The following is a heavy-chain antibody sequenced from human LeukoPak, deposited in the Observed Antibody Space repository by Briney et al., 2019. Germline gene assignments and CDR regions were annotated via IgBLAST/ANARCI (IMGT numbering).Heavy chain of an antibody. D-gene: IGHD3/OR15-3a*01. CDR1: GFTFSSYG. CDR3: ARDDFLFDP. Sequence: GGSLRLSCTASGFTFSSYGIHWVRQAPGKGLEWVAFISYDGRNKYYADSVKGRFTISRDNSKNTLYLQMNSLRAEDTAVYYCARDDFLFDPWGQGTLVTVSS. CDR2: ISYDGRNK. J-gene: IGHJ5*02. V-gene: IGHV3-30*03.